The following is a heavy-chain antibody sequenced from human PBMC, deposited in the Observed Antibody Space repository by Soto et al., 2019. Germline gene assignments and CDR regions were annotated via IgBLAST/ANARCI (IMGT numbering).Heavy chain of an antibody. Sequence: GGSLRLSCAASGFTFDDYAMHWVRQAPGKGLEWVSGISWNSGSIGYADSVKGRFTISRDNAKNSLYLQMNSLRAEDTALYYCAKDNQDYGDYYFDYWGQGTLVTVSS. D-gene: IGHD4-17*01. V-gene: IGHV3-9*01. CDR1: GFTFDDYA. CDR3: AKDNQDYGDYYFDY. J-gene: IGHJ4*02. CDR2: ISWNSGSI.